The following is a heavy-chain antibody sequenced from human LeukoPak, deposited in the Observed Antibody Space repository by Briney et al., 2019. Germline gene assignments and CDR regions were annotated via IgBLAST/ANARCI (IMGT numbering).Heavy chain of an antibody. V-gene: IGHV3-30-3*01. Sequence: GGSLRLSCAASGFTFSSYAMHWGRQAPGKGLEWVAVISYDGSNKYYADSVKGRFTISRDNSKNTLYLQMNSLRAEDTAAYYCAITRGYAFWSGYSEWGHGTLVTVSS. J-gene: IGHJ4*01. CDR3: AITRGYAFWSGYSE. D-gene: IGHD3-3*01. CDR2: ISYDGSNK. CDR1: GFTFSSYA.